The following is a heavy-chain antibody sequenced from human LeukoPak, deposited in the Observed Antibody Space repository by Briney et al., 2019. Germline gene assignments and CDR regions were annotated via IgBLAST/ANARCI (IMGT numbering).Heavy chain of an antibody. CDR1: DDSISRAF. Sequence: SETLSLTSTASDDSISRAFWSWIRQPPGKGLECIGYSRYSGRIEYNPSLKSRVTRSIQTSKNQFSLKLTSLTAADTAIYYCARLTDVSGWPFDYWGQGILVTVSS. CDR2: SRYSGRI. CDR3: ARLTDVSGWPFDY. J-gene: IGHJ4*02. V-gene: IGHV4-59*01. D-gene: IGHD6-19*01.